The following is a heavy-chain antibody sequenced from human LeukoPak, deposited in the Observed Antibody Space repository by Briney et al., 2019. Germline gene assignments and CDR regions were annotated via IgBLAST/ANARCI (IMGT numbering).Heavy chain of an antibody. CDR2: IIPVLGIA. CDR1: VGTFSSYA. V-gene: IGHV1-69*04. Sequence: ASVKVSCKASVGTFSSYAISWVRQAPGQGREWMGRIIPVLGIANYAQKFQGRVTITADKSTRTAYMELSSLRSEDTAVYYCASQAVVAATDDYWGQGTLVTVSS. J-gene: IGHJ4*02. CDR3: ASQAVVAATDDY. D-gene: IGHD2-15*01.